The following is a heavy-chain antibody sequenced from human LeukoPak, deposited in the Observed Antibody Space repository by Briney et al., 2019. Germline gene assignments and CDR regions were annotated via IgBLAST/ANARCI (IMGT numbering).Heavy chain of an antibody. D-gene: IGHD2-2*01. V-gene: IGHV4-34*01. CDR2: INHSGST. CDR3: ARGFGGDCSSTSCYVDFDY. Sequence: SETLSLTCAVHGGSFSGYYWSWIRQPPGKGLKWIGEINHSGSTNFNPSLKSRVTISVDTSKNQFSLKLSSVTAADTAVYYCARGFGGDCSSTSCYVDFDYWGQGTLVTVSS. J-gene: IGHJ4*02. CDR1: GGSFSGYY.